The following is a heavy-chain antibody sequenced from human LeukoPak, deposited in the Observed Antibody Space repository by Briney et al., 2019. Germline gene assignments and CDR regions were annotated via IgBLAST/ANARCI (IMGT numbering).Heavy chain of an antibody. Sequence: SETLSLTCAVSGYSISSGYYWGWIRQPPGKGLEWIGSIYHSGSTYYNPSLKSRVTISVDTSKNQFSLKLSSVTAADTAVYYCARPRLYYYYVDVWGKGTTVTVSS. D-gene: IGHD6-6*01. CDR3: ARPRLYYYYVDV. CDR1: GYSISSGYY. J-gene: IGHJ6*03. V-gene: IGHV4-38-2*01. CDR2: IYHSGST.